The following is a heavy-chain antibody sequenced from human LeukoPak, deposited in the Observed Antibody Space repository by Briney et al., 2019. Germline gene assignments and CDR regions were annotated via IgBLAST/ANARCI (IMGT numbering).Heavy chain of an antibody. CDR3: ARGSSDCSGGSCYSNYYYYYGMDV. V-gene: IGHV1-8*01. D-gene: IGHD2-15*01. CDR2: MNPNRGNT. Sequence: ASLKVSCKASRYTSTRYDINCVPPATGQGREWMGWMNPNRGNTAYAQKFQGRVTIPRNTSISTAYMELSSLRSEDTSVYYCARGSSDCSGGSCYSNYYYYYGMDVWGQGTTVTVSS. J-gene: IGHJ6*02. CDR1: RYTSTRYD.